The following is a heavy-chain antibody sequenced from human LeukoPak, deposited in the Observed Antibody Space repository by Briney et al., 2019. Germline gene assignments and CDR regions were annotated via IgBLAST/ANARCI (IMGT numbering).Heavy chain of an antibody. CDR3: ARGDCSGGSYYYYYMDV. D-gene: IGHD2-15*01. V-gene: IGHV4-59*12. CDR2: IYYSGST. J-gene: IGHJ6*03. CDR1: GGSISSYY. Sequence: SETLSLTCTVSGGSISSYYWSWIRQPPGKGLEWIGYIYYSGSTNYNPSLKSRVTISVDTSKNQFSLKLSSVTAADTAAYYCARGDCSGGSYYYYYMDVWGKGTTVTVSS.